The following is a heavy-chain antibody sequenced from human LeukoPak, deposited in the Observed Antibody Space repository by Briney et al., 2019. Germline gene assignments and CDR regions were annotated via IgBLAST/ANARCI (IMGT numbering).Heavy chain of an antibody. V-gene: IGHV1-69*01. D-gene: IGHD2-8*01. CDR1: GGTFSSYA. J-gene: IGHJ4*02. Sequence: SVKVSCKASGGTFSSYAISWVRQAPGQGLEWMGGIIPIFGTANYAQKFQGRVTITADESTSTAYMELSNLRSEDTAVYYCARNGQPHGGEFDYWGQGTLVTVSS. CDR3: ARNGQPHGGEFDY. CDR2: IIPIFGTA.